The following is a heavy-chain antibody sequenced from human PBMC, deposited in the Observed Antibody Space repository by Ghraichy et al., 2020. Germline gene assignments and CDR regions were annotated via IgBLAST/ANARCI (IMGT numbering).Heavy chain of an antibody. CDR3: ARDGPRDWYSDY. Sequence: GESLNISCAASGFTFSSYWMSWVRQAPGKGLEWVANIKQDGSEKYYVDSVKGRFTISRDNAKNSLYLQMNSLRAEDTAVYYCARDGPRDWYSDYWGQGTLVTVSS. J-gene: IGHJ4*02. CDR1: GFTFSSYW. D-gene: IGHD3/OR15-3a*01. CDR2: IKQDGSEK. V-gene: IGHV3-7*01.